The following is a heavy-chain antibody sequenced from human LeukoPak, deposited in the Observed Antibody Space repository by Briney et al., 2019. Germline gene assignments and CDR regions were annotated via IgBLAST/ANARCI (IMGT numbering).Heavy chain of an antibody. V-gene: IGHV4-38-2*02. D-gene: IGHD2-8*01. CDR1: GYSISSGYY. J-gene: IGHJ4*02. CDR2: IYHSGST. CDR3: ARGVLMVYTNFDY. Sequence: MPSETLSLTCTVSGYSISSGYYWGWIRQPPGKGLEWIGSIYHSGSTYYNPSLKSRVTISVDTSKNQFSLRLSSVTAADTAVYYCARGVLMVYTNFDYWGQGTLVTVSS.